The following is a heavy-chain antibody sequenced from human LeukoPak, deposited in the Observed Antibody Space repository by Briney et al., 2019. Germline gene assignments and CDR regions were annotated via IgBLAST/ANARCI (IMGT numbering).Heavy chain of an antibody. D-gene: IGHD3-16*01. Sequence: GGSLRLSCAASGFIFSTYGMYWVRQAPGKGLEWVAFIRHDGSIKNYADSVKGRSTISRDNSKNTLYLQMNSLRAEDTAVYYRAKGSLADIDYWGQGTLVTVSS. J-gene: IGHJ4*02. V-gene: IGHV3-30*02. CDR2: IRHDGSIK. CDR3: AKGSLADIDY. CDR1: GFIFSTYG.